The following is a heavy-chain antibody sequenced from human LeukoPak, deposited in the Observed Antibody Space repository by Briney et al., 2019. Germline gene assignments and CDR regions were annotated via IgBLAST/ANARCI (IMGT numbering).Heavy chain of an antibody. CDR3: ARDAWAKQGYSYYYMDV. D-gene: IGHD5-18*01. V-gene: IGHV1-2*02. Sequence: ASVKVSCKASGYTFTGYYMHWVRQAPGQGLEWMGWINPNSGGTNYAQKFQGRVTMTRDTSISTAYMELSRLRSDDTAVYYCARDAWAKQGYSYYYMDVWGKGTTVTVSS. CDR2: INPNSGGT. CDR1: GYTFTGYY. J-gene: IGHJ6*03.